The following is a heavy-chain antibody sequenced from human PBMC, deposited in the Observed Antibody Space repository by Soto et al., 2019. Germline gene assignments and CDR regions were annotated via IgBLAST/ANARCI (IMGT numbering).Heavy chain of an antibody. CDR2: IDPSDSDI. CDR3: ARSFFDISDY. D-gene: IGHD3-3*01. J-gene: IGHJ4*01. V-gene: IGHV5-51*01. Sequence: PGESLKISCKGSGYSFSSYRIAWVRQMPGKGLEWMGIIDPSDSDIRYSPSFQGQVTISADKSISTAYLQWSSLKASDTAIYYCARSFFDISDYWGHGTLVTVSS. CDR1: GYSFSSYR.